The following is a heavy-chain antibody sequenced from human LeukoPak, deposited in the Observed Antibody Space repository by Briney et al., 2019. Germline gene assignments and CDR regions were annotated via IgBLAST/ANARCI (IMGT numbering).Heavy chain of an antibody. Sequence: ASVKVSYKASGYTFTGHYVHWVRQAPGQGLEWMGWINPNSGNTNYQQTFQGRATMTRDTYSSTVYMELSSLISDDTAIYYCARDRGPDWWGSFDFWGQGTLVTVSS. V-gene: IGHV1-2*02. J-gene: IGHJ4*02. CDR1: GYTFTGHY. D-gene: IGHD3-16*01. CDR3: ARDRGPDWWGSFDF. CDR2: INPNSGNT.